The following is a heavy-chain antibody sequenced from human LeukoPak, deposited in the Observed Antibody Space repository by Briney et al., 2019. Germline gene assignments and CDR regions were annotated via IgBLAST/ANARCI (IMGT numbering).Heavy chain of an antibody. CDR1: GYTFTSYG. V-gene: IGHV1-18*01. Sequence: ASVKVSCKASGYTFTSYGISWVRQAPGQGLEWMGWISAYNGNTNYAQKLQGRVTMTTDTSTSTAYMELRSLRSDDTAVYYCARDWPHVITIFGVGIGADAFDIWGQGTMVTVSS. D-gene: IGHD3-3*01. J-gene: IGHJ3*02. CDR3: ARDWPHVITIFGVGIGADAFDI. CDR2: ISAYNGNT.